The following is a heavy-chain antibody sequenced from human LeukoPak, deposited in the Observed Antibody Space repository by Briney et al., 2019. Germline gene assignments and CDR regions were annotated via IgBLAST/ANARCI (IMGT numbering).Heavy chain of an antibody. Sequence: GGSLRLSCAASGFTFSSYAMSWVRQAPGKGLEWVSAISGSGGSTYYADSVKGRFTISRDNPKNTLYLQMNSLRAEDTAVYYCAKDRSSYTVKHTFDYWGQGTLVTVSS. CDR3: AKDRSSYTVKHTFDY. CDR2: ISGSGGST. CDR1: GFTFSSYA. J-gene: IGHJ4*02. V-gene: IGHV3-23*01. D-gene: IGHD4-17*01.